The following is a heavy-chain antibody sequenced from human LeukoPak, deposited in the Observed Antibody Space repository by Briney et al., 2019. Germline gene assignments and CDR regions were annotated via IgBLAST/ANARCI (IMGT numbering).Heavy chain of an antibody. J-gene: IGHJ3*02. CDR3: ARLPSRAGAFDI. CDR2: IYYSGST. V-gene: IGHV4-59*01. CDR1: GGSISSYY. Sequence: ASETLSLTCTVSGGSISSYYWSWIRQPPGKGLEWLGYIYYSGSTNYNPSLKSRVTISVDTSKNQFSLKLSSVTAADTAVYYCARLPSRAGAFDIWGQGTMVTVSS.